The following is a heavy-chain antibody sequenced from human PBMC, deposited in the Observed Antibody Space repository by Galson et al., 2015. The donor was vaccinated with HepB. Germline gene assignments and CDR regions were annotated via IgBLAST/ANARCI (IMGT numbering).Heavy chain of an antibody. J-gene: IGHJ6*02. V-gene: IGHV4-34*01. CDR1: GGSFSGHS. Sequence: TLSLTCAVYGGSFSGHSWTWIRQSPGKGLEWMGEINHIGGTNYNPSLKSRVTMSGDTSKNQFSLNLRSVTAADTAVYYCARLQHFYYYNMDVWGQGTTVTVSS. CDR2: INHIGGT. CDR3: ARLQHFYYYNMDV.